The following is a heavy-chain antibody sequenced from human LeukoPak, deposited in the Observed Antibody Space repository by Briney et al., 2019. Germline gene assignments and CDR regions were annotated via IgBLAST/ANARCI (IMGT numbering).Heavy chain of an antibody. J-gene: IGHJ4*02. CDR2: ISGSGGST. Sequence: GGSLRLSCAASGFTFSSYAMSWVRQAPGKGLEWVSAISGSGGSTYYADSVKGRFTISRDNSKNTLYLQMNSLRAEDTAVYYCAKDPLSGYNFFGFDYWGQGTLVTVSS. V-gene: IGHV3-23*01. D-gene: IGHD5-24*01. CDR1: GFTFSSYA. CDR3: AKDPLSGYNFFGFDY.